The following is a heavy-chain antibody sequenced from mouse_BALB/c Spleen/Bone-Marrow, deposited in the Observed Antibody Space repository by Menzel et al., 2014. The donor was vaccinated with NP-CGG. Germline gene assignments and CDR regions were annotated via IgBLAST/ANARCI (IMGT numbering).Heavy chain of an antibody. CDR1: GYSFTDYN. D-gene: IGHD2-4*01. J-gene: IGHJ4*01. V-gene: IGHV1S135*01. Sequence: EVQLQESGPELVEPGASVKVSKASGYSFTDYNMYWVKQSHGKSLEWIGYIDPYNGGTSYNQKFKGKATLTVDKSSSTAFMHLNSLTSEDSAVYYRSRWDYANAMDYWGQGTSVTVSS. CDR2: IDPYNGGT. CDR3: SRWDYANAMDY.